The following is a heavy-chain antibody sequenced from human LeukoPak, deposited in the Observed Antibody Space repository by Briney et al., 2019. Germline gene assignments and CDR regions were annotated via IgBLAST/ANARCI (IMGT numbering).Heavy chain of an antibody. CDR1: GYSISSGYY. V-gene: IGHV4-38-2*01. J-gene: IGHJ4*02. Sequence: SETLSLTCAVSGYSISSGYYWGWLRQPPGEGLEWFGYISYSGITNYNPSLKSRVTISVDTSKNQFSLNLSTVTAADTAVYYCARGSGTTVLTAQPPCDYWGQGTLVTVSS. D-gene: IGHD4-23*01. CDR3: ARGSGTTVLTAQPPCDY. CDR2: ISYSGIT.